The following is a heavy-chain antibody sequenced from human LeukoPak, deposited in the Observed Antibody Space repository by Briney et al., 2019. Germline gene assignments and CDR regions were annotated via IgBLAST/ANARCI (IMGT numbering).Heavy chain of an antibody. D-gene: IGHD4-17*01. CDR2: ISPGSDYI. V-gene: IGHV3-21*01. J-gene: IGHJ4*02. Sequence: GGSLRLSCAGSGFTFRSFSMNWVRQAPGKGLEWVSSISPGSDYIYYADSVKGRFTISRDNAKNSLFLQMNSLRAEDTAVYYCARGSYGDYDYWGQGTLVTVSS. CDR3: ARGSYGDYDY. CDR1: GFTFRSFS.